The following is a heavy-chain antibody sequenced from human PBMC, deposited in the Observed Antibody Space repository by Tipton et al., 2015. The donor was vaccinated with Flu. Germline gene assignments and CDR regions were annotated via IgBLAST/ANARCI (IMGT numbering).Heavy chain of an antibody. Sequence: QLVQSGGGLVQPGGSLRLSCAASGFSFSSYEVNWVRQAPGKGLEWLSYISSSGNTISYADSVRGRFTISRDNTKKSLYLQLNSLRAEDTATYYCATLTGEDYWGQGIMVTVSS. CDR2: ISSSGNTI. CDR1: GFSFSSYE. V-gene: IGHV3-48*03. D-gene: IGHD7-27*01. J-gene: IGHJ4*02. CDR3: ATLTGEDY.